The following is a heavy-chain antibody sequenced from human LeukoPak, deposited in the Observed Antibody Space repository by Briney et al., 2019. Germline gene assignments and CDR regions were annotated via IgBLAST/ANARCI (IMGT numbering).Heavy chain of an antibody. V-gene: IGHV3-15*01. J-gene: IGHJ4*02. CDR3: TTDLPYYYGPGSYVT. CDR1: GFAFNDAW. D-gene: IGHD3-10*01. Sequence: PGGSLRLSCAASGFAFNDAWMSWVRQAPGKGLEWVGRIKSKIDSETTDYAAPVKGRFTISRDDSKKTLYLQMNSLKTDDTAVYYCTTDLPYYYGPGSYVTWGQGTLVTVSS. CDR2: IKSKIDSETT.